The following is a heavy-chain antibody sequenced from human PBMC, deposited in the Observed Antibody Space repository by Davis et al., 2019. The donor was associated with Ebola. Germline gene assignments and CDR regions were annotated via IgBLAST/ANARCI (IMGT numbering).Heavy chain of an antibody. CDR2: IKQDGSEK. D-gene: IGHD4-17*01. CDR1: GFTFSSFW. Sequence: PGGSLRLSCAASGFTFSSFWMSWVRQAPGKGLEWVANIKQDGSEKYYVDSVKGRFTISRDNAKNSLYLQMNSLRDEDTAVYYCARDRTGYGDYYFDYWGQGTLVTVSS. V-gene: IGHV3-7*01. J-gene: IGHJ4*02. CDR3: ARDRTGYGDYYFDY.